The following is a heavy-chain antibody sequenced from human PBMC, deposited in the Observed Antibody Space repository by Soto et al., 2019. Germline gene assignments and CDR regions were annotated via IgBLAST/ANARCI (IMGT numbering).Heavy chain of an antibody. J-gene: IGHJ4*02. D-gene: IGHD5-18*01. CDR2: INAGNGNT. CDR3: AVNFGYSYGYQYYFDY. Sequence: QVQLVQSGAEVKKPGASVKVSCKASGYTFTSYAMHWVRQAPGQRLEWMGWINAGNGNTKYSQKFQGRVTITRDTSASTAYMELSSLRSEDTAVYYCAVNFGYSYGYQYYFDYWGQGTLVTVSS. V-gene: IGHV1-3*01. CDR1: GYTFTSYA.